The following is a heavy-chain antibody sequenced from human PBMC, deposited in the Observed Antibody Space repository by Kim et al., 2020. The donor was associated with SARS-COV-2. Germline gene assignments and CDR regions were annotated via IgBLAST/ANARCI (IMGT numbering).Heavy chain of an antibody. CDR2: IKSKTDGGTT. CDR3: TTHYGSGSYYNRDWFDP. V-gene: IGHV3-15*01. CDR1: GFTFSNAW. Sequence: GGSLRLSCAASGFTFSNAWMSWVRQAPGKGLEWVGRIKSKTDGGTTDYAAPVKGRFTISRDDSKNTLYLQMNSLKTEDTAVYYCTTHYGSGSYYNRDWFDPWGQGTLVTVSS. D-gene: IGHD3-10*01. J-gene: IGHJ5*02.